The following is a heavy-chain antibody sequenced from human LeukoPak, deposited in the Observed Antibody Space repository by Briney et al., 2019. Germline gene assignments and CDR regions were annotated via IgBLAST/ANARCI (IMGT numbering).Heavy chain of an antibody. CDR1: GFTFSSYW. V-gene: IGHV3-74*01. D-gene: IGHD1-26*01. CDR3: ARGQWELPYFDY. Sequence: GGSLRLSCVASGFTFSSYWMHWDRQDPRKGLVWVSRVNGDGRNINYADSVRGRFTISRDNAKNTLFLQMNTLRVEDTAVYYCARGQWELPYFDYWGQGTLVTVSS. CDR2: VNGDGRNI. J-gene: IGHJ4*02.